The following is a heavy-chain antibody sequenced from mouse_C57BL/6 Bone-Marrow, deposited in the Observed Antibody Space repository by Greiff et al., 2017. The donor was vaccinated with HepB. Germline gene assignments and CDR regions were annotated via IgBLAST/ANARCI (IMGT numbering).Heavy chain of an antibody. J-gene: IGHJ2*01. CDR3: AREEGLTGTDFDY. Sequence: ESGPGLVKPSQSLSLTCSVTGYSITSGYYWNWIRQFPGNKLEWMGYISYDGSNNYNPSLKNRISITRDTSKNQFFLKLNSVTTEDTATYYGAREEGLTGTDFDYWGQGTTLTVSS. CDR2: ISYDGSN. V-gene: IGHV3-6*01. D-gene: IGHD4-1*01. CDR1: GYSITSGYY.